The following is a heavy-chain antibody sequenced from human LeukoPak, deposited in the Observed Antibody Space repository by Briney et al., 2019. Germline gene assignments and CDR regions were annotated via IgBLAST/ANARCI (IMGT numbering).Heavy chain of an antibody. CDR1: GFTFSSYG. D-gene: IGHD3-22*01. CDR3: AKGITMIVAPFFDY. CDR2: ISYDGSNK. J-gene: IGHJ4*02. Sequence: GGSLRLSCAASGFTFSSYGMHWVRQAPGKGLEWVAVISYDGSNKYYADSVKGRFTISRDNSKNTLYLQMDSLRAEDTAVYYCAKGITMIVAPFFDYWGQGTLFTVSS. V-gene: IGHV3-30*18.